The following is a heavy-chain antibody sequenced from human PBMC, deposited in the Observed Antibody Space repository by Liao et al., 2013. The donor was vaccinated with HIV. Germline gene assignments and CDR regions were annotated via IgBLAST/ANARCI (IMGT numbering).Heavy chain of an antibody. Sequence: QVQLQQWGAGLLKPSETLSLTCTVSGGSISSGSYYWSWIRQPAGKGLEWIGRIYTSGSTNYNPSLKSRVTISVDTSKNQFSLKLTSVTAADTAVYYCTREEVDWGQGTLVTVSS. CDR3: TREEVD. CDR1: GGSISSGSYY. V-gene: IGHV4-61*02. CDR2: IYTSGST. J-gene: IGHJ4*02. D-gene: IGHD2-15*01.